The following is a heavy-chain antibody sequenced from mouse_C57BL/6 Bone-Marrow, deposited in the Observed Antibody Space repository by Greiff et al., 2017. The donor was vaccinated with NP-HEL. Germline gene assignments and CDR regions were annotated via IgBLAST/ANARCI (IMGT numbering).Heavy chain of an antibody. D-gene: IGHD1-1*01. CDR3: VGTVVASMDY. CDR1: GFSFNTYA. J-gene: IGHJ4*01. V-gene: IGHV10-1*01. CDR2: IRSKSNNYAT. Sequence: EVQLVESGGGLVQPKGSLKLSCAASGFSFNTYAMNWVRQAPGKGLEWVARIRSKSNNYATYYADSVKDRFTISRDDSESMLYLQMNNLKTEDTAMYYCVGTVVASMDYWGQGTSVTVSS.